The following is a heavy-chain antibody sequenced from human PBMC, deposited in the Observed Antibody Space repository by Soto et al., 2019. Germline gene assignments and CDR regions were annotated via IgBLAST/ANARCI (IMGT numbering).Heavy chain of an antibody. CDR1: GGSMISYY. J-gene: IGHJ4*02. Sequence: SEILSLTCTVSGGSMISYYWSWIRQPPGRGLEWIGFIYYAGSTKYNPSLNSRVTRDSSKNQVVLTLTNVDPVDTATYSCALSLSSDGYFDYWGPGSLVTVSS. V-gene: IGHV4-59*01. CDR3: ALSLSSDGYFDY. CDR2: IYYAGST. D-gene: IGHD3-10*01.